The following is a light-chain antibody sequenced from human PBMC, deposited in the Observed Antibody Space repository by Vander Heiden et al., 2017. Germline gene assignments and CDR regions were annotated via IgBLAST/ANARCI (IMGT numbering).Light chain of an antibody. V-gene: IGLV2-23*01. Sequence: QSALTKPAPVSGSPGQSITISCTGTSSDVGSYNLVSWYQQHPGKAPKLMIYEGSKRPSGVSNRFSGSKSGNTASLTISGLQAEDEADYYCCSYAGSSTLNVFGTGTKVTVL. J-gene: IGLJ1*01. CDR3: CSYAGSSTLNV. CDR1: SSDVGSYNL. CDR2: EGS.